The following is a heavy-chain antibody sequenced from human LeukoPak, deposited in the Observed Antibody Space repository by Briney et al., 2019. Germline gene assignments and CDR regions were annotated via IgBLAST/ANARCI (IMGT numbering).Heavy chain of an antibody. CDR2: ISAYNGNT. V-gene: IGHV1-18*01. CDR3: ARDRPGMRAGKPTDY. D-gene: IGHD1-1*01. CDR1: GYSFTSYG. J-gene: IGHJ4*02. Sequence: PGESLKISCKGSGYSFTSYGISWVRQAPGQGLEWMGWISAYNGNTNYAQKLQGGVTMTTDTSTSTAYMELRSLRSDDTAVYYCARDRPGMRAGKPTDYWGQGTLVTVSS.